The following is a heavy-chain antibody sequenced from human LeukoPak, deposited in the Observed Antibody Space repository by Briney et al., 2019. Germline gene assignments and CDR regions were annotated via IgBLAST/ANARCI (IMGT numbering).Heavy chain of an antibody. CDR3: ARLSNYYDSSGYHNYFDY. Sequence: TSETLSLTCTVSGGSISSYYWGWIRQPPGKGLEWIGYIYYSGSTNYNPSLKSRVTISVDTSKNQFSLKLSSVTAADTAVYYCARLSNYYDSSGYHNYFDYWGQGTLVTVSS. V-gene: IGHV4-59*08. CDR2: IYYSGST. J-gene: IGHJ4*02. D-gene: IGHD3-22*01. CDR1: GGSISSYY.